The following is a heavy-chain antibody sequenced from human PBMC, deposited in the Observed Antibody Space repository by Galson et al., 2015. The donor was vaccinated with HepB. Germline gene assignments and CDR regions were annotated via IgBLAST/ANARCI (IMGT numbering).Heavy chain of an antibody. CDR2: IDWDDDK. J-gene: IGHJ6*03. Sequence: PALVKPTQTLTLTCTFSGFSLRTNGMRVNWIRQPPGKALEWLAHIDWDDDKIYSRSLKTRLSISKDTSKNQVVLTMTNMDPVDTATYYCARMPRTGYMDVWGKGTTVTVSS. D-gene: IGHD3-10*01. V-gene: IGHV2-70*04. CDR3: ARMPRTGYMDV. CDR1: GFSLRTNGMR.